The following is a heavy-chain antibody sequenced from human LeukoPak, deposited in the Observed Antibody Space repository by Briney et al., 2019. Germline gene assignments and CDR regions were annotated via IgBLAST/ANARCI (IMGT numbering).Heavy chain of an antibody. CDR1: GFTFSDYY. D-gene: IGHD4-17*01. CDR3: ARQTVTTLLAY. Sequence: VGSLRLSCTGSGFTFSDYYMSWVRQAPGKGLESVSINYSGGTTYYADSVKGRFTISRDNSKNTMYLKMNSLRAEYTAVYYCARQTVTTLLAYWGQGTLVTVSS. V-gene: IGHV3-66*04. J-gene: IGHJ4*02. CDR2: NYSGGTT.